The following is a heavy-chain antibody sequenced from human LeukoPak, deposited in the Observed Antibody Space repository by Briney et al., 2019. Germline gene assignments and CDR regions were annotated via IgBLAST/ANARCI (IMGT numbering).Heavy chain of an antibody. CDR1: EFTFSTYA. D-gene: IGHD3-22*01. CDR2: ISYDGSHK. Sequence: GRSLRLSCAASEFTFSTYAMNWVRQAPGKGLEWVAVISYDGSHKYYADSVKGRFTISRDNSKNTLYLQTNSLRAEDTAVYYCARGRPLDYNDLSGYYPFDYWGQGTMVTVSS. V-gene: IGHV3-30-3*01. J-gene: IGHJ4*02. CDR3: ARGRPLDYNDLSGYYPFDY.